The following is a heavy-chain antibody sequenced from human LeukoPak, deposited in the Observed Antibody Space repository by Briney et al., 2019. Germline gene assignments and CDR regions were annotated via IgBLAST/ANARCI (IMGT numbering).Heavy chain of an antibody. V-gene: IGHV3-7*01. J-gene: IGHJ6*02. CDR2: IKPDGGEI. CDR1: GFNFGTFW. D-gene: IGHD2/OR15-2a*01. CDR3: ARDNSPNYYYGMDV. Sequence: QAGGSLRLSCAASGFNFGTFWMHWVRQAPGKGLEWVANIKPDGGEIYYVDSVKGRFTISRDNAKNSLFLQMNSLRAEDTAVYYCARDNSPNYYYGMDVWGQGTTVTVSS.